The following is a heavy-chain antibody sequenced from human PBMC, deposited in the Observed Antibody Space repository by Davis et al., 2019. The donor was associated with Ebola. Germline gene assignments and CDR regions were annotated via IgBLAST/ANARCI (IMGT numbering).Heavy chain of an antibody. CDR1: GYTFTSYD. D-gene: IGHD6-6*01. CDR3: ASGEPVAARPPYYYYGMDV. J-gene: IGHJ6*02. CDR2: MNPNSGNT. Sequence: ASVKVSCKASGYTFTSYDINWVRQATGQGLEWMGWMNPNSGNTGYAQKFRGRGTMTRNTSISTAYMELSSLRSEDTAVYYCASGEPVAARPPYYYYGMDVWGQGTTVTVSS. V-gene: IGHV1-8*01.